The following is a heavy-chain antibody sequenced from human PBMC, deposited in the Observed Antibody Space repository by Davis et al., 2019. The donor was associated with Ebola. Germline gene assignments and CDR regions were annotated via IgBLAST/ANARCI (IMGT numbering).Heavy chain of an antibody. D-gene: IGHD3-22*01. CDR3: ARARARKGIYYDSSGYYYYYGMDV. J-gene: IGHJ6*02. CDR2: IKQDGREK. Sequence: GGSLRLSCAASGFTFSSYWMSWVRQAPGKGLEWVANIKQDGREKYYADSVKGRFSISRDNAKNTLYLQMNSLRAEDTAVYYCARARARKGIYYDSSGYYYYYGMDVWGQGTTVTVSS. CDR1: GFTFSSYW. V-gene: IGHV3-7*01.